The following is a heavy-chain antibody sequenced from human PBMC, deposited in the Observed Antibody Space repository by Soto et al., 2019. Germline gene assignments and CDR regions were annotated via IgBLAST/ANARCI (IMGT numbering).Heavy chain of an antibody. CDR2: ISAYNGNT. J-gene: IGHJ6*02. D-gene: IGHD6-13*01. V-gene: IGHV1-18*01. CDR3: ATKGRWYVGYYYYGMDV. Sequence: ASVKVSCKASGYAFTSYGISWVRQAPGQGLEWMGWISAYNGNTNYAQKLQGRVTMTTDTSTSTAYMELRSLRSEDTAVYYCATKGRWYVGYYYYGMDVWGQGITVTVS. CDR1: GYAFTSYG.